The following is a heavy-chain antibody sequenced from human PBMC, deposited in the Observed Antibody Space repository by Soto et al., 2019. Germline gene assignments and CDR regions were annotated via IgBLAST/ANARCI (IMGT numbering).Heavy chain of an antibody. J-gene: IGHJ5*02. V-gene: IGHV1-2*02. CDR3: AKDLTRQLAYWLDP. D-gene: IGHD6-6*01. CDR1: GFSFTGYY. CDR2: INAHSGGT. Sequence: QVQLVQSGAAVKKPGASVKVSCKASGFSFTGYYIHWLRQAPGQGLEWMGWINAHSGGTEYAQKFQGRVPLTRDTAIATAYLTLTSLTFDDTALYYCAKDLTRQLAYWLDPWGQGTQVTVSS.